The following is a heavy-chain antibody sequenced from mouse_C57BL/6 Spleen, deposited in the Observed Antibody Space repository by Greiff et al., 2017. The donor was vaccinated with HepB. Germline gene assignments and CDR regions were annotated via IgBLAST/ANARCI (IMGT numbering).Heavy chain of an antibody. J-gene: IGHJ3*01. V-gene: IGHV1-26*01. CDR1: GYTFTDYY. CDR2: INPNNGVT. Sequence: EVQLQQSGPELVKPGASVKISCKASGYTFTDYYMNWVKQSHGKSLEWIGDINPNNGVTSYNQKFKGKATLTVDKSSSTAYMELRSLTSEDSAVYYCALFAYWGQGTLVTVSA. CDR3: ALFAY.